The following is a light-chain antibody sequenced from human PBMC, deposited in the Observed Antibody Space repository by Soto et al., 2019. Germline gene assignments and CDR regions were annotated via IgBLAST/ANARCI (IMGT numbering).Light chain of an antibody. J-gene: IGKJ1*01. CDR2: QAS. CDR1: QSTSSY. CDR3: QQYYSTPPA. V-gene: IGKV1-5*03. Sequence: GPINCRASQSTSSYLAWYQQKPGKAPKLLIYQASSLENGVPSRFSGSGSGTEFSLTISSLQAEDVAVYYCQQYYSTPPALGLGSKVAI.